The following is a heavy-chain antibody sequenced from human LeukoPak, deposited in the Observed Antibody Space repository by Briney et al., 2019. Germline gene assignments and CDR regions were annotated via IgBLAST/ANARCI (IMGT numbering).Heavy chain of an antibody. CDR2: ISKYGSDK. CDR3: ARDYWWNYDY. J-gene: IGHJ4*02. D-gene: IGHD1-7*01. Sequence: GGSLRLSCAASGFAFSDYAMHWVRKAPGRGLEWVAVISKYGSDKYYPGSVRGRFTISRDNSKNTIYLQMDSLRAEDTAIYYCARDYWWNYDYWGQGTLVTVSS. CDR1: GFAFSDYA. V-gene: IGHV3-30-3*01.